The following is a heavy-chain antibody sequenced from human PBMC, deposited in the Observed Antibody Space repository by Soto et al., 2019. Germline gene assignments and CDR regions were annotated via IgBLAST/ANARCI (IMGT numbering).Heavy chain of an antibody. Sequence: LSLTCTVSGGSISSGGYYWSWIRQHPGKGLEWIGYIYYSGSTYYNPSLKSRVTISVDTSKNQFSLKLSSVTAADTAVYYCARDQAGYFEYWGQGTLVTVSS. D-gene: IGHD6-19*01. CDR2: IYYSGST. CDR3: ARDQAGYFEY. CDR1: GGSISSGGYY. J-gene: IGHJ4*02. V-gene: IGHV4-31*03.